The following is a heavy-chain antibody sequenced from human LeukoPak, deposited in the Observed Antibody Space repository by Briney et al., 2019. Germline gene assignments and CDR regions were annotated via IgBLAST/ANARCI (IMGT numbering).Heavy chain of an antibody. D-gene: IGHD6-19*01. CDR1: GFTFSSYA. V-gene: IGHV3-30*04. CDR2: ISYDGSNK. J-gene: IGHJ1*01. CDR3: ARDQSEQWLVRFYFQH. Sequence: GGSLRLSCAASGFTFSSYAMHWVRQAPGKGLEWVAIISYDGSNKYYADSVKSRFTISRDNSKNTLYLQMNSLRAEDTAVYYCARDQSEQWLVRFYFQHWGQGTLVTVSS.